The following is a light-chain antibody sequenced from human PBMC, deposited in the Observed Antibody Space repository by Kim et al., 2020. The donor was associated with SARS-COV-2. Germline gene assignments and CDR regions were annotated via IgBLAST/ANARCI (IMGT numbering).Light chain of an antibody. J-gene: IGLJ3*02. Sequence: KTVTISCTRSSGSIASNYVQWYQQRPGSAPTTVIYEDNQRPSGVPDRFSGSIDSSSNSASLTISGLKTEDEADYYCQSYDSSTHWVFGGGTKLTVL. CDR1: SGSIASNY. CDR3: QSYDSSTHWV. V-gene: IGLV6-57*03. CDR2: EDN.